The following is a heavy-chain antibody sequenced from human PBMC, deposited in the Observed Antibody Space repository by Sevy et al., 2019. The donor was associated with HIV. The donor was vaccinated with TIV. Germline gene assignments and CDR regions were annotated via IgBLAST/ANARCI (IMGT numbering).Heavy chain of an antibody. D-gene: IGHD3-3*01. CDR1: GFTFSSYW. J-gene: IGHJ4*02. V-gene: IGHV3-74*01. CDR3: ARDQFSYFDY. Sequence: GGSLRLSCAASGFTFSSYWMSWVRQAPGKGLVWVSRINSDGSITDYADSVKGRFTMSRDNAKNTLYLQMNSLRAEDTAVYYCARDQFSYFDYWGQGTLVTVSS. CDR2: INSDGSIT.